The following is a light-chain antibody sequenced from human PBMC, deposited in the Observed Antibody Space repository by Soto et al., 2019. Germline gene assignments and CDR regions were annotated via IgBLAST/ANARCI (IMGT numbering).Light chain of an antibody. CDR2: DAS. Sequence: DIQMTQSPSTLSASVGDRVNITCRASRSINNWLAWYQQKPGKAPKLLIYDASSLESGVPSRFSGSGSGTEFTLTISSLQPDDFATYYCQQYNSYSLFTFGPGTKVDI. CDR1: RSINNW. CDR3: QQYNSYSLFT. J-gene: IGKJ3*01. V-gene: IGKV1-5*01.